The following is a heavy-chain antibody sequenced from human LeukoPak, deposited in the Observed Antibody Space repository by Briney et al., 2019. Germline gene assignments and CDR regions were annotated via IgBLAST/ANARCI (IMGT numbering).Heavy chain of an antibody. D-gene: IGHD3-22*01. CDR2: ISYDGRNK. CDR1: GFTFSSYA. V-gene: IGHV3-30*04. Sequence: GGSLRLSCAASGFTFSSYALHWVRQAPGKGLEGVAVISYDGRNKYYPDSVKGRFTISRDNSKNTLYLQMNSLRAEDTAVYYCARDWGRRYYDSSGYEAPTYWGQGTLVTVSS. CDR3: ARDWGRRYYDSSGYEAPTY. J-gene: IGHJ4*02.